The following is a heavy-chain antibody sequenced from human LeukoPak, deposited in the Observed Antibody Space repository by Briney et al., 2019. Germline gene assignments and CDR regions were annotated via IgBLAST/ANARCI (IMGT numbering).Heavy chain of an antibody. CDR2: INPSSGGT. V-gene: IGHV1-2*02. Sequence: EASVKVSCKASGYTFTGYYVHWVRQAPGQGLEWMGWINPSSGGTNYAQKFQGRVTMTGDTSTSTAYMELSRLTSDDTAVYFCAGRPDTSMVAIFDYWGQGTLVTISS. D-gene: IGHD5-18*01. CDR1: GYTFTGYY. CDR3: AGRPDTSMVAIFDY. J-gene: IGHJ4*02.